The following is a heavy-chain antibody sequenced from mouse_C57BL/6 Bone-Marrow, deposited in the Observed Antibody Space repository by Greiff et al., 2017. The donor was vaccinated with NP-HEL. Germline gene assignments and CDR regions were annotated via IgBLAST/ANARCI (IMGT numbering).Heavy chain of an antibody. Sequence: VQLQQSGAELVRPGASVKLSCTASGFNIKDYYMHWVKQRPEQGLEWIGRIDPEDGDTEYAPKFQGKATMPADTSSNTAYMELRSLTSKDSEVYFCARRRSSYSAWLAYWGQGTLVTVSA. J-gene: IGHJ3*01. CDR2: IDPEDGDT. CDR1: GFNIKDYY. D-gene: IGHD1-1*01. V-gene: IGHV14-1*01. CDR3: ARRRSSYSAWLAY.